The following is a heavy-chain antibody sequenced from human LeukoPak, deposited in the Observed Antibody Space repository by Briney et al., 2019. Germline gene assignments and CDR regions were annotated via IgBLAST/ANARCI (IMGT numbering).Heavy chain of an antibody. CDR1: GFTFSSYS. V-gene: IGHV3-21*01. CDR2: ISSSSSYI. CDR3: ARDGYYDILTGYYRGVDY. J-gene: IGHJ4*02. D-gene: IGHD3-9*01. Sequence: GGSLRLSCADSGFTFSSYSMNWVRQAPGKGLEWVSSISSSSSYIYYADSVKGRFTISRDNAKNSLYPQMNSLRAEDTAVYYCARDGYYDILTGYYRGVDYWGQGTLVTVSS.